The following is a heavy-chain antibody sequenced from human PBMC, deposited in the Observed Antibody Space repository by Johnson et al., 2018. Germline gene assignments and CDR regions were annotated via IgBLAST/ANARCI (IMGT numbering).Heavy chain of an antibody. CDR3: ARNYGDYVGESYYYYYYYMDV. CDR1: GGSFSGYY. J-gene: IGHJ6*03. D-gene: IGHD4-17*01. Sequence: QVQLQQGGAGLLKPSETLSLTCAVYGGSFSGYYWSWIRQPPGKGLEWIGEITHRGSTNYNPSLKSRVPIPVDTSKNQLSLQLNSVTPVDTAVYYCARNYGDYVGESYYYYYYYMDVWGKGTTVTVSS. V-gene: IGHV4-34*01. CDR2: ITHRGST.